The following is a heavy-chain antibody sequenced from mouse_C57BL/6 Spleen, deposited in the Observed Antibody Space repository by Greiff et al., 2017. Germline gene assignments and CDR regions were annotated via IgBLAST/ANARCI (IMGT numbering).Heavy chain of an antibody. V-gene: IGHV1-82*01. D-gene: IGHD2-3*01. CDR3: ARREDDGYLFAY. CDR1: GYAFSSSW. J-gene: IGHJ3*01. Sequence: VQLQQSGPELVKPGASVKISCKASGYAFSSSWMNWVKQRPGKGLEWIGRIYPGDGDTNYNGKFKGKATLTADKSSSTAYMQLSSLTSEDSAVYFCARREDDGYLFAYWGQGTLVTVSA. CDR2: IYPGDGDT.